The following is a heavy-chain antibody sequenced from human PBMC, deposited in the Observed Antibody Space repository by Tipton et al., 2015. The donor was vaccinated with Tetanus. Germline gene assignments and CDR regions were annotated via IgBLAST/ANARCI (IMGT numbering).Heavy chain of an antibody. J-gene: IGHJ4*02. D-gene: IGHD5-12*01. CDR1: GDSVRSGDYQ. V-gene: IGHV4-61*08. Sequence: TLSLTCTVSGDSVRSGDYQWNWIRQSPGKGLEWLAYISNSGRTNSNYSLKSRITMSRDTSKNQFSLKLTSVTAADTAVYYCASRGYSGRRQIEDYWGQGTLVTVSS. CDR2: ISNSGRT. CDR3: ASRGYSGRRQIEDY.